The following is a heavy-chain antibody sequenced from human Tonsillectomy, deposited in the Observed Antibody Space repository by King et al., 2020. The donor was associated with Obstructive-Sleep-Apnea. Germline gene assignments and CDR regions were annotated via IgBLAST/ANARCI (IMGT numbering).Heavy chain of an antibody. CDR2: ISGNSGTI. Sequence: VQLVESGGGLVQPGRSLRLSCAASGFTFDDYSMHWVRQTPGKGLEWVSGISGNSGTIGFSVSLKGRFTISRDNAKNSLYLQMNSLRPEDTALYYCAKPITLVRGAMGDWGQGTLVTVSS. CDR1: GFTFDDYS. V-gene: IGHV3-9*01. D-gene: IGHD3-10*01. CDR3: AKPITLVRGAMGD. J-gene: IGHJ4*02.